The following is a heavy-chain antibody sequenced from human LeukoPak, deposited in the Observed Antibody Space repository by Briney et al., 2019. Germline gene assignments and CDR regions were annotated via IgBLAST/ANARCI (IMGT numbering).Heavy chain of an antibody. Sequence: VASVKVSCKASGYTFTNYYIHWVRQAPGQGLEWMGMINPSGGSTVYAQMLQGRLTMTRDLSSRTVYMELNSLTSEDTAVYYCARGRTTQSYASSGFYPRDYWGQGTVVTVSS. CDR3: ARGRTTQSYASSGFYPRDY. CDR1: GYTFTNYY. J-gene: IGHJ4*02. D-gene: IGHD3-22*01. V-gene: IGHV1-46*01. CDR2: INPSGGST.